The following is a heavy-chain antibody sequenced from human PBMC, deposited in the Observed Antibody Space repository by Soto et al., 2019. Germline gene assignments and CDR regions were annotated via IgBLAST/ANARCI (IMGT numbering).Heavy chain of an antibody. Sequence: SETLSLTCAVYGGSFSGYYWSWIRQPPGKGLEWIGEINHSGSTNYNPSLKSRVTISVDTSKNQFSLKLSSVTAADTAVYYCARGQMLVGANSYFDYWGQGTLVNVSS. CDR2: INHSGST. J-gene: IGHJ4*02. D-gene: IGHD1-26*01. CDR3: ARGQMLVGANSYFDY. V-gene: IGHV4-34*01. CDR1: GGSFSGYY.